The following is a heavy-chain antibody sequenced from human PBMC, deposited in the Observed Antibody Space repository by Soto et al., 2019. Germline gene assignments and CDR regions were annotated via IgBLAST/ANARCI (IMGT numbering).Heavy chain of an antibody. CDR3: TQLRWELLRYGMDV. Sequence: PGGSLRLSCAASGFTLTKASMSWVRQAPGKGLEWVGHIKSNADGGATDYAAPVKGRFTVSRDDSRNTLYLQLNSLKTEDTAVYYCTQLRWELLRYGMDVWGQGTAVTV. J-gene: IGHJ6*02. CDR1: GFTLTKAS. CDR2: IKSNADGGAT. V-gene: IGHV3-15*01. D-gene: IGHD1-26*01.